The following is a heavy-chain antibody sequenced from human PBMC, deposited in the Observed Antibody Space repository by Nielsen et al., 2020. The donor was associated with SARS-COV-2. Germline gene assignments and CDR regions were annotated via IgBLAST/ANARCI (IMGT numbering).Heavy chain of an antibody. CDR3: ARDLGYCSGGSCYDYYYGMDV. D-gene: IGHD2-15*01. CDR1: GYTFTSYG. J-gene: IGHJ6*02. CDR2: ISAYNGNT. V-gene: IGHV1-18*01. Sequence: ASVKVSCKASGYTFTSYGISWVRQAPGQGLEWMGWISAYNGNTNYAQKLQGRVTMTTDKSTSTAYMELSSLRSEDTAVYYCARDLGYCSGGSCYDYYYGMDVWGQGTTVTVSS.